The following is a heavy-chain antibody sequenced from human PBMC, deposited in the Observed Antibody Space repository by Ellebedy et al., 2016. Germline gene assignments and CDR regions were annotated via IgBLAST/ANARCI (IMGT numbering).Heavy chain of an antibody. CDR2: ISSSGSTI. Sequence: GESLKISXAASGFTFSSYGMHWVRQAPGKGLEWVSYISSSGSTIYYADSVKGRFTISRDNAKNSLYLQMNSLRAEDTAVYYCAREWMGFDYWGQGTLVTVSS. D-gene: IGHD2-2*03. CDR3: AREWMGFDY. CDR1: GFTFSSYG. V-gene: IGHV3-48*04. J-gene: IGHJ4*02.